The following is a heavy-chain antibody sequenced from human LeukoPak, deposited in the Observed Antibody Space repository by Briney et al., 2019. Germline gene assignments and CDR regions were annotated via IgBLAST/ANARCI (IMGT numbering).Heavy chain of an antibody. J-gene: IGHJ6*02. D-gene: IGHD7-27*01. CDR1: GFSFSDSW. V-gene: IGHV3-7*01. CDR3: ATYTHWVAGDV. CDR2: IKKDGSVK. Sequence: GGSLRLSCVASGFSFSDSWMSWVRQAPGKGLEWVADIKKDGSVKEYVDSVKGRFTISRDNAKNSLYLQMDSLRAEDTAVYYCATYTHWVAGDVWGQGTTVSLSS.